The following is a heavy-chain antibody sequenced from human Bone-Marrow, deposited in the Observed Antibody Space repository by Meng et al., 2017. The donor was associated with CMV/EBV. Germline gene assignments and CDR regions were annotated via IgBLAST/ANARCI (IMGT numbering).Heavy chain of an antibody. Sequence: SETLSLTCTVSGGSISSSSYYWGWIRQPPGKGLEWIGSIYYSGSTYYNPSLKSRVTISVDTSKNQFSLKLSSVTAADTAVYYRARSNFTYYYDSSGYYLFDYWGQGTLVTVCS. J-gene: IGHJ4*02. D-gene: IGHD3-22*01. V-gene: IGHV4-39*01. CDR2: IYYSGST. CDR3: ARSNFTYYYDSSGYYLFDY. CDR1: GGSISSSSYY.